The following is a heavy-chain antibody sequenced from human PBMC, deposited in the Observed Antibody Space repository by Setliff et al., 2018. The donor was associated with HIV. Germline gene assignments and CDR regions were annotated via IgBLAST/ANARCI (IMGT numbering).Heavy chain of an antibody. CDR1: GGSFRNYA. Sequence: SVKVSCKASGGSFRNYAINWVRQAPGQGLEWMGGIIPLLGTPNYAHKFQGRVTITADKYSSTVYMELSSLRSEDSAVFYCARDRSGIAVAAPDAFDVWGQGTMVTASS. CDR3: ARDRSGIAVAAPDAFDV. J-gene: IGHJ3*01. D-gene: IGHD6-19*01. V-gene: IGHV1-69*06. CDR2: IIPLLGTP.